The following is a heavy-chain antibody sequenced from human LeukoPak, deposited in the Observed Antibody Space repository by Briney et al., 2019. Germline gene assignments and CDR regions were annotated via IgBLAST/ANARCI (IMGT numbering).Heavy chain of an antibody. D-gene: IGHD6-13*01. Sequence: GGSLRLSCAASGCTFSSYGMHWVRQAPGKGLEWVAVIWYDGSNKHYADSVKGRFTISRDNPKNSLYLQMNSLRAEDTAVYYCARDRVAAAGTNWFDPWGQGTLVTVSS. CDR1: GCTFSSYG. V-gene: IGHV3-33*01. J-gene: IGHJ5*02. CDR3: ARDRVAAAGTNWFDP. CDR2: IWYDGSNK.